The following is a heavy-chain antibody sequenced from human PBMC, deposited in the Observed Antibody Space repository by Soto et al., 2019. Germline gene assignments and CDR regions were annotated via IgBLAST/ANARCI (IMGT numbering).Heavy chain of an antibody. D-gene: IGHD3-3*01. Sequence: GGSLRLSCAASGFTFSSYAMSWVRQAPGKGLEWVSAISGSGGSTYYADSVKGRFTISRDNSKNTLYLQMNSLRAEDTAVYYCAKDRPRAYDFWSGSYDYWGQGTMVTVSS. CDR1: GFTFSSYA. J-gene: IGHJ4*02. CDR3: AKDRPRAYDFWSGSYDY. CDR2: ISGSGGST. V-gene: IGHV3-23*01.